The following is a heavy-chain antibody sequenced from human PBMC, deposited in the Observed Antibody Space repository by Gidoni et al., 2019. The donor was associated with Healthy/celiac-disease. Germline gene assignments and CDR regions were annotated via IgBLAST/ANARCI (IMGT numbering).Heavy chain of an antibody. Sequence: QVQLQQSGPGLLKPSQTLSLPCTVLAASTRSDGSYWSWIRQHPGKGLEWIGYIHYSGSTYDNPSLISLVTISVDTSKNQFSLKLSSVTAADTAVYYCARGGGYCSGGSCLTGGWFDPWGQGTLVTVSS. CDR2: IHYSGST. V-gene: IGHV4-31*01. J-gene: IGHJ5*02. CDR3: ARGGGYCSGGSCLTGGWFDP. CDR1: AASTRSDGSY. D-gene: IGHD2-15*01.